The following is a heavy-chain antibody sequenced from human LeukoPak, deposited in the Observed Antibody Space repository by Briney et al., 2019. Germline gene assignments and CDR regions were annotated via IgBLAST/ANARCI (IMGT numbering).Heavy chain of an antibody. D-gene: IGHD2-2*01. CDR1: GGTFSRYA. Sequence: KVSCKASGGTFSRYAISWVRQMPGKGLEWMGKIDPSDSYTNYSPSFQGHVTISADKSISTAYLQWSSLKASDTAMYYCARYCSSTSCPDYYYYYGMDVWGQGTTVTVSS. V-gene: IGHV5-10-1*01. CDR3: ARYCSSTSCPDYYYYYGMDV. CDR2: IDPSDSYT. J-gene: IGHJ6*02.